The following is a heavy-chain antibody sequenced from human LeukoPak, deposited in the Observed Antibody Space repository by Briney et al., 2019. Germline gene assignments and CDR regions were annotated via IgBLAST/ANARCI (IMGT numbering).Heavy chain of an antibody. D-gene: IGHD1-1*01. J-gene: IGHJ4*02. Sequence: ASVKVSCKASGYTLTGYYMPWVRQAPGQGLEWWGWINPNSGGTNYAQKFQGRVTMTRDTSISTAYMELSRLRSDDTAVYYCARVMVQLERSQPFDYWGQGTLVTVSS. V-gene: IGHV1-2*02. CDR1: GYTLTGYY. CDR2: INPNSGGT. CDR3: ARVMVQLERSQPFDY.